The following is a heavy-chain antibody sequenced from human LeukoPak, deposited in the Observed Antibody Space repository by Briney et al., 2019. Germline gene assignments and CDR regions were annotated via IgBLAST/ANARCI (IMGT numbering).Heavy chain of an antibody. CDR2: ISSSGSTI. D-gene: IGHD5-24*01. CDR1: GFTFSDYY. Sequence: GGSLRLSCAASGFTFSDYYMSWIRQAPGKGLEWVSYISSSGSTIYYADSVKGRFTISRDNAKNSLYLQMNSLRSDDTAVYYCARDLTGDGYDYYYYYMDVWGKGTTVTISS. V-gene: IGHV3-11*01. CDR3: ARDLTGDGYDYYYYYMDV. J-gene: IGHJ6*03.